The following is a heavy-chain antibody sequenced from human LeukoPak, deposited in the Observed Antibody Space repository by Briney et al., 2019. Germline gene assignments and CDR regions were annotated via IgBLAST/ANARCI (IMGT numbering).Heavy chain of an antibody. CDR3: ARDAGDYNPDWYFDL. J-gene: IGHJ2*01. CDR1: GGSPSSYH. D-gene: IGHD4-17*01. Sequence: SETLSLTCTLSGGSPSSYHSICVRHPAGKGLEFIGRIYPSGNADYNPSLKSRVTTSVDTSKNQFSLRLSSVTAADAAVYYCARDAGDYNPDWYFDLWGRGTLVTVSS. CDR2: IYPSGNA. V-gene: IGHV4-4*07.